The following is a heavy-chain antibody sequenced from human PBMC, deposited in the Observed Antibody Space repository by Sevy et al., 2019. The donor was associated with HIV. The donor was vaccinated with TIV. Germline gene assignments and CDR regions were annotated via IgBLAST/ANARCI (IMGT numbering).Heavy chain of an antibody. Sequence: ASVKVSCKASGYTFTGYYMHWVRQAPGQGLEWMGWINPDSGGPNYAPKFQGRVTLTRDTSISTAYMELSRLKSDDTAVYYGVGDDRDGYFDYWGQGTLVTVSS. CDR3: VGDDRDGYFDY. CDR2: INPDSGGP. J-gene: IGHJ4*02. V-gene: IGHV1-2*02. CDR1: GYTFTGYY.